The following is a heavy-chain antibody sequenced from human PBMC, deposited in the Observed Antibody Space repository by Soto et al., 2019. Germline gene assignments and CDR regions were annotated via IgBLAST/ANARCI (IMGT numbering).Heavy chain of an antibody. CDR1: GGSMSSYR. V-gene: IGHV4-4*07. Sequence: QVQLQESGPGLLRPSETLSLTCTVSGGSMSSYRWSWIRQPARKGLEWIGRLNTYWNTPYNPSLKSRVAVSVDTSRTQFFLPPTSVTAADSAVYRCGRESGETWDYEASWGHGTALSVTS. CDR3: GRESGETWDYEAS. J-gene: IGHJ5*01. CDR2: LNTYWNT. D-gene: IGHD1-7*01.